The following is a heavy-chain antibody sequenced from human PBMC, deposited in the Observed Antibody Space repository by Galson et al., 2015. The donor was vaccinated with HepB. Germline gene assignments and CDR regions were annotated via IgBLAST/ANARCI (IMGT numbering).Heavy chain of an antibody. D-gene: IGHD6-19*01. CDR3: ARDRVYSSGSPTQAHCFDC. Sequence: QSGAEVKKPGESLKISCKGSGYSFTSYWIGWVRQMPGKGLEWMGIIYPGDSDTRYSPSFQGQVTISADKSISTAYLQWSSLKASDTAMYYCARDRVYSSGSPTQAHCFDCWGQGTLVTASS. CDR2: IYPGDSDT. CDR1: GYSFTSYW. J-gene: IGHJ4*02. V-gene: IGHV5-51*03.